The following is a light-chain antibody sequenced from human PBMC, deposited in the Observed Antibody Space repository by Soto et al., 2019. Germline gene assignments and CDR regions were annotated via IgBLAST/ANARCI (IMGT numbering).Light chain of an antibody. Sequence: DIQMTHSPSSVSASVGDRLTITXXASQGISGWLAWYQQKPGKAPNLLIYDASTLRNGVPSRFSGSGSGTYFTLTISNLQPEDFATYYCQQYNSYSEAFGQGTKVDI. CDR3: QQYNSYSEA. CDR2: DAS. J-gene: IGKJ1*01. CDR1: QGISGW. V-gene: IGKV1D-16*01.